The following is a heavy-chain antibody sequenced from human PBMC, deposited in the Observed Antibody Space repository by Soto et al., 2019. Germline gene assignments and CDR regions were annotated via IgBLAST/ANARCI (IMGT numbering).Heavy chain of an antibody. Sequence: EVQLVESGGALVQPGRSLRLSCAASGFTFDDYAMHWVRQAPGKGLEWVSGISWNSGSIGYADSVKGRFTISRDNAKNSLYLQMNSLRAEDTALYYCAKDLRIAVAGIFDYWGQGTLVTVSS. CDR2: ISWNSGSI. CDR3: AKDLRIAVAGIFDY. J-gene: IGHJ4*02. V-gene: IGHV3-9*01. D-gene: IGHD6-19*01. CDR1: GFTFDDYA.